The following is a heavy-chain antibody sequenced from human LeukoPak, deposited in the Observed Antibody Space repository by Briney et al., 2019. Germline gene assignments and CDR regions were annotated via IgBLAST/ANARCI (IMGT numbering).Heavy chain of an antibody. Sequence: GGSLRLSCAASGFTFSSYAMSWVRQAPGKGLEWVSAISGSGGSTYYADSVKGRFTISRDNSKNTLYLQMNSLRAEDTAVYYCAKPIDTGGSSGWLLDYWGQGTLVTVSS. CDR3: AKPIDTGGSSGWLLDY. CDR2: ISGSGGST. D-gene: IGHD6-19*01. V-gene: IGHV3-23*01. J-gene: IGHJ4*02. CDR1: GFTFSSYA.